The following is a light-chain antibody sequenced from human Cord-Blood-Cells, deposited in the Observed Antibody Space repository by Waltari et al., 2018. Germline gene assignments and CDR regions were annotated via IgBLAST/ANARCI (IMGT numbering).Light chain of an antibody. CDR3: CSYAGSSTLV. V-gene: IGLV2-23*01. Sequence: QPALTQPTPVSGPPEQSLTISCTGTSSVVGSDNIVYRYQHHPGKAPKLMIYEGSKRPSGVTNRFSGSKSGNTASLTISGLQAEDEADYYCCSYAGSSTLVFGGGTKLTVL. CDR2: EGS. CDR1: SSVVGSDNI. J-gene: IGLJ3*02.